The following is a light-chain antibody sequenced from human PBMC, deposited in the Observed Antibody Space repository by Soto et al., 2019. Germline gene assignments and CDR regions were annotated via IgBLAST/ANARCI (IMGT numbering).Light chain of an antibody. J-gene: IGKJ4*01. CDR2: DAS. CDR3: QQRLNWPPG. Sequence: EIFLTQSPDTLSLSPGEGATLSCRASQSVTNYIAWYQQRPGQAPRLLIYDASNRATGVPARFSGSGSGTDFTLTISDLEPADFGLYYCQQRLNWPPGFGRGTKV. CDR1: QSVTNY. V-gene: IGKV3-11*01.